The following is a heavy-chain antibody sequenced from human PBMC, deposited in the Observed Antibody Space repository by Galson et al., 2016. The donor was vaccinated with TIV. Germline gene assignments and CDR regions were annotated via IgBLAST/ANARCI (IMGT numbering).Heavy chain of an antibody. V-gene: IGHV3-23*01. CDR1: GFTFSIFA. CDR3: TKVPSSGFSYYYGLDV. CDR2: ISGGGGST. J-gene: IGHJ6*02. Sequence: SLRLPCAASGFTFSIFAMTWVHQAPGMGLEWVSAISGGGGSTYYADSVKGRFTISRDNSKNTLFLQMNSLRAEDTAVYYCTKVPSSGFSYYYGLDVWGQGTTVTVSS. D-gene: IGHD3-22*01.